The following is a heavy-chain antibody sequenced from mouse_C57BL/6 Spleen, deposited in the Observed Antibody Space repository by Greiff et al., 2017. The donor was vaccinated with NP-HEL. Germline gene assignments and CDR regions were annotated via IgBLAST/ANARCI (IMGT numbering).Heavy chain of an antibody. Sequence: EVQLVESGEGLVKPGGSLKLSCAASGFTFSSYAMSWVRQTPEKRLEWVAYISSGGDYIYYADTVKGRFTISRDNARNTLYLQMSSLKSEDTAMYYCTRGDYDYDFAWFAYWGQGTLVTVSA. V-gene: IGHV5-9-1*02. CDR1: GFTFSSYA. J-gene: IGHJ3*01. CDR2: ISSGGDYI. CDR3: TRGDYDYDFAWFAY. D-gene: IGHD2-4*01.